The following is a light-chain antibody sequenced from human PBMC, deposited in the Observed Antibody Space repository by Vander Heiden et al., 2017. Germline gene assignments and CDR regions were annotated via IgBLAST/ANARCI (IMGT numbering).Light chain of an antibody. CDR3: QAWDSSTAV. J-gene: IGLJ3*02. CDR1: NLGDKY. CDR2: QDS. Sequence: SYELTQPPSVSVSQGQTANITCSGDNLGDKYACWYQQKPGQYPVLVIFQDSRRPAGIPERFSGSNSGNTATLTISETQAMDEADYYCQAWDSSTAVFGGGTKLTVL. V-gene: IGLV3-1*01.